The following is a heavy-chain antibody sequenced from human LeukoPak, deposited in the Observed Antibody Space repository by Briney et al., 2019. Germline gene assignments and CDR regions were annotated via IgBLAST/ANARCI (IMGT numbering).Heavy chain of an antibody. Sequence: SGPALVKPTQTLTLTCTFSGFSLSTPEMCVTWIRQSPGKGLEWIGSIYYTGITNYNPSLKSRVTISVDTSKNQFSLRLSSVTAADTSVYYCARERDYYDSSGDNWFDPWGQGTLVTVSS. CDR2: IYYTGIT. J-gene: IGHJ5*02. D-gene: IGHD3-22*01. V-gene: IGHV4-39*02. CDR3: ARERDYYDSSGDNWFDP. CDR1: GFSLSTPEMC.